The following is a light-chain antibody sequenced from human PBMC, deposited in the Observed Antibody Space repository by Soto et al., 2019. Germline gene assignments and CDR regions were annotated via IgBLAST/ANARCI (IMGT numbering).Light chain of an antibody. J-gene: IGKJ5*01. Sequence: VLTQSPGPLSLSPGERATLSRGASQTLSNSFIAWYQQKPGQAPRLLIYDTSSRATGVPDRYSASGSGTDFTLTISRLEPEDFAVFFCQQYGTSEIIFGQGTRLEIK. CDR1: QTLSNSF. V-gene: IGKV3-20*01. CDR2: DTS. CDR3: QQYGTSEII.